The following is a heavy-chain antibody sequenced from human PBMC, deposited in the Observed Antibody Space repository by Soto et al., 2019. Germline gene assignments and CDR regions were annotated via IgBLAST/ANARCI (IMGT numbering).Heavy chain of an antibody. D-gene: IGHD1-1*01. CDR2: ISGSGGST. V-gene: IGHV3-23*01. CDR3: AKGKTGTTFYYYYGMDV. CDR1: GFTFSSYA. Sequence: SLRLSCAASGFTFSSYAVSWVRQAPGKGLEWVSAISGSGGSTYYADSVKGRFTISRDNSKNTLYLQMNSLRAEDTAVYYCAKGKTGTTFYYYYGMDVWGQGTTVTVSS. J-gene: IGHJ6*02.